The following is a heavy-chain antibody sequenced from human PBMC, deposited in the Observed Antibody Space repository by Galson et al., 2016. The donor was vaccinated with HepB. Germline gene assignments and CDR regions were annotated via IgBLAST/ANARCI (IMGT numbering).Heavy chain of an antibody. CDR1: GGSISSGDFF. D-gene: IGHD6-13*01. J-gene: IGHJ5*02. Sequence: SETLSLTCAVSGGSISSGDFFWDWIRQSPGKGLEWLGSVYYTGRTYYKSSLKSRLTISVDTSRNQFSLTLRSVTAADTAVYYCARHTRFPGDVELVDPWGQGTSVTVSS. CDR3: ARHTRFPGDVELVDP. CDR2: VYYTGRT. V-gene: IGHV4-39*01.